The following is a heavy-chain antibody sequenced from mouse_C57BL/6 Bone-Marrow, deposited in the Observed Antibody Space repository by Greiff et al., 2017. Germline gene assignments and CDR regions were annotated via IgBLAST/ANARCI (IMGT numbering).Heavy chain of an antibody. CDR3: ARELYYYYDGEY. Sequence: EVQLKESVAELVRPGASVKLSCTASGFNIKNTYMHWVKQRPEQGLEWIGRIDPANGNTKYAPKFPGKATITDDTSSNTAYMQLSSLTSEDTAISYDARELYYYYDGEYGGQGTTLTDSS. CDR2: IDPANGNT. CDR1: GFNIKNTY. V-gene: IGHV14-3*01. D-gene: IGHD2-4*01. J-gene: IGHJ2*01.